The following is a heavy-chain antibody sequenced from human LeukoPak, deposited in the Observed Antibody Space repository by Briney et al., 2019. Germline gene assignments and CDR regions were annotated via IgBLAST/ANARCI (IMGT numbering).Heavy chain of an antibody. D-gene: IGHD3-22*01. CDR3: ASSVGGYYPYGMDV. CDR2: IYYSGST. V-gene: IGHV4-59*08. Sequence: SETLSLTCTVSGGSISSYYWSWLRQPPGKRLEEMGYIYYSGSTNHNPSLKSRVTISVDTSKNQFSLKLSSVTAADTAVYYCASSVGGYYPYGMDVWGQGTTVTVSS. CDR1: GGSISSYY. J-gene: IGHJ6*02.